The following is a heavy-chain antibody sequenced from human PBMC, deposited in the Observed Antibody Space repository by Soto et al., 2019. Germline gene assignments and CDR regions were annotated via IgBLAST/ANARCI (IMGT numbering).Heavy chain of an antibody. V-gene: IGHV3-23*01. CDR3: AKYESHYYGSGSYFFDF. D-gene: IGHD3-10*01. CDR1: GFTFSTDG. Sequence: DVLLLESGGSLVQPGGSLRLSCAASGFTFSTDGMSWVRQAPGRGLEWVSAISGGGSSTTYADSVKGRFTISRDNAKSTLYLQMDSLRVEDTAVYYCAKYESHYYGSGSYFFDFWGQGTLVTVSS. CDR2: ISGGGSST. J-gene: IGHJ4*02.